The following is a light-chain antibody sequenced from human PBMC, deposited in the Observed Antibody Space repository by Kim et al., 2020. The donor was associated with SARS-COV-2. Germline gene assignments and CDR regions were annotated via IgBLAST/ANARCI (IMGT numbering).Light chain of an antibody. Sequence: LSASVGDTVTITCRASQSISRWLALYQQKPGKAPKLLISDASDLESGVPSRFSGGGSATEFTLTISSLQPDDFATYFCQQYHTYSTFGKGTKLEI. CDR3: QQYHTYST. CDR1: QSISRW. V-gene: IGKV1-5*01. J-gene: IGKJ2*01. CDR2: DAS.